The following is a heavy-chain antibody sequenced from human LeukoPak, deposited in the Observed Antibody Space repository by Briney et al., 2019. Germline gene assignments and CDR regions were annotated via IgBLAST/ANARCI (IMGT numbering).Heavy chain of an antibody. CDR1: GFTFSTYG. CDR2: IRRSGGGK. CDR3: ATNTAFDY. D-gene: IGHD4-17*01. Sequence: GGSLSLFCAASGFTFSTYGMSWVGQAPGKGLAWGSTIRRSGGGKFYADSVKGQFTVSRDYSKSPLYLEMNGLEAEDTAVYHWATNTAFDYWGQGTLVTVSS. V-gene: IGHV3-23*01. J-gene: IGHJ4*02.